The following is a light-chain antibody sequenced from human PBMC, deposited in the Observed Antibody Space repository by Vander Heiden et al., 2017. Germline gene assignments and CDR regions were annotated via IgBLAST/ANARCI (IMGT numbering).Light chain of an antibody. CDR1: NSNIGAGYD. J-gene: IGLJ2*01. V-gene: IGLV1-40*01. Sequence: QSVLTQPPSVSGAPGQRVTISCTGSNSNIGAGYDLPWYQQLPGTAPKLLIYGNSNRPSGVPDRFSGSKSGTSASLAITGLQAEDEADYYCQSYDSSLSGSVFGGGTKLTVL. CDR3: QSYDSSLSGSV. CDR2: GNS.